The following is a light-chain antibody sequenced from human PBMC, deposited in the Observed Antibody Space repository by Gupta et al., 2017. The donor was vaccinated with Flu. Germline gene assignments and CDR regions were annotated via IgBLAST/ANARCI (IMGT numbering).Light chain of an antibody. J-gene: IGKJ4*02. V-gene: IGKV4-1*01. Sequence: SLVERATINCRCSQSVSYSCDRKNYLAWYQQRPGQPPKGVIYWASTRESGVPDRFSGSGSGTDFTLTISSLEAEDVAIYFCHQGYTTPITFGGGTKVEVK. CDR2: WAS. CDR1: QSVSYSCDRKNY. CDR3: HQGYTTPIT.